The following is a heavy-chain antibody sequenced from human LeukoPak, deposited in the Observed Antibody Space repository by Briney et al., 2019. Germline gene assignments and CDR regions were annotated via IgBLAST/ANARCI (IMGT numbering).Heavy chain of an antibody. CDR1: GFTFSTYG. V-gene: IGHV3-23*01. Sequence: GGSLRLSCAATGFTFSTYGMTWVRQATGKGLEWVSGIGGSGDSTYYADSVKGRFTISRDNSKNTPYLQMNSLRAEDTAVYYCAKDRQQLANLDYWGQGTLVTVSS. CDR2: IGGSGDST. CDR3: AKDRQQLANLDY. D-gene: IGHD6-13*01. J-gene: IGHJ4*02.